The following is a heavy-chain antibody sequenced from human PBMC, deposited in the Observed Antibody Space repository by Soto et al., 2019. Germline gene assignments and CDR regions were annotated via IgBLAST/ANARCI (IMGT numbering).Heavy chain of an antibody. J-gene: IGHJ6*02. CDR3: AKDSWAIFGVPAGEYYAMDV. CDR1: GFTFSSYT. D-gene: IGHD3-3*01. CDR2: IGTSSSYI. Sequence: GGSLRLSCAASGFTFSSYTMNWVRQAPGRGLEWVSSIGTSSSYIYYADSVKGRFTISRDNSKNTVYLQMNDLRVEDAAEYFCAKDSWAIFGVPAGEYYAMDVWGQGTTVTVSS. V-gene: IGHV3-21*04.